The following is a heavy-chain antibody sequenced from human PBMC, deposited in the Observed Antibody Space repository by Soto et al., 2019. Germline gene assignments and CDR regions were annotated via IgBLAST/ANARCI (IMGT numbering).Heavy chain of an antibody. V-gene: IGHV4-59*08. CDR2: IYYSGST. CDR3: ARLEIYYGSGSPNWFDP. D-gene: IGHD3-10*01. Sequence: SETLSLICTVSGGSISRYYWSWIRQPPGKGLEWIGYIYYSGSTNYNPSLKSRVTISVDTSKNQFSLKLSSVTAADTAVYYCARLEIYYGSGSPNWFDPWGQGTLVTVS. J-gene: IGHJ5*02. CDR1: GGSISRYY.